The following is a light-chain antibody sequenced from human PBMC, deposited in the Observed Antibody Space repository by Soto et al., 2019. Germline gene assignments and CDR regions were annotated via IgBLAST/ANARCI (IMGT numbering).Light chain of an antibody. CDR3: QQYNSYWT. CDR1: QSISNW. V-gene: IGKV1-5*03. CDR2: KAS. J-gene: IGKJ1*01. Sequence: DIQMTHSPSTLSASVGDRITITCRATQSISNWVAWYQQKPGKAPKLLIYKASSLESGVPSRFSGSGSGTEFTLTISSLQPDDFATYYCQQYNSYWTFGQGTKV.